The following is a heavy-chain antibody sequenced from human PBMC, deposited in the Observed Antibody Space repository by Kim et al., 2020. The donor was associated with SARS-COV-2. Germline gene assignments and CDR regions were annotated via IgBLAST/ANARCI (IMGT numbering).Heavy chain of an antibody. V-gene: IGHV3-30*10. CDR3: ARDGEGSGTYLDH. Sequence: DSGKGRFTISRDTYSNTLSLQMDGLRTEDTAVYYCARDGEGSGTYLDHWGQGTLVTVSS. J-gene: IGHJ4*02. D-gene: IGHD3-10*01.